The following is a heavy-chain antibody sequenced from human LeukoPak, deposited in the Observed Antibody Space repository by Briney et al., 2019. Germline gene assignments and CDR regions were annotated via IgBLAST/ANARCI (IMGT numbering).Heavy chain of an antibody. CDR2: IYYSGST. V-gene: IGHV4-59*01. D-gene: IGHD3-10*01. Sequence: SETLSLTCTVSRGSISSCYWSWIRQPPGKGLEWIGYIYYSGSTYYNPSLKSRVTISVDTSKNQFSLKLNSVTAADTAVYYCARAGEFDYYYYGMDAWGQGTTVTVSS. CDR3: ARAGEFDYYYYGMDA. J-gene: IGHJ6*02. CDR1: RGSISSCY.